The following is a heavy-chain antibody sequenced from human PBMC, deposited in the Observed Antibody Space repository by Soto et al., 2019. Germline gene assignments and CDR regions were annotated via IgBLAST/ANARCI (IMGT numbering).Heavy chain of an antibody. J-gene: IGHJ6*02. V-gene: IGHV1-8*01. CDR2: MNPNSGNT. Sequence: QVQLVQSGAEVKKPGASVKVSCKASGYTFTSYDINWVRQATGQGLEWMGWMNPNSGNTGYAQKFQGRVTMTRNTSISTAYMELSSLRSEDTAVYYCASLPLANYYYYCMDVWGQGTTVTVSS. CDR1: GYTFTSYD. CDR3: ASLPLANYYYYCMDV.